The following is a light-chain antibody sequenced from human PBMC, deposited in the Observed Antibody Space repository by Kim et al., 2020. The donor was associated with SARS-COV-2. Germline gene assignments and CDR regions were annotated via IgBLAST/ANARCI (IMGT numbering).Light chain of an antibody. CDR1: SGHSTYA. J-gene: IGLJ3*02. V-gene: IGLV4-69*01. Sequence: QLVVTQSPSASASLGPSVKLTCTLSSGHSTYAIAWHQQQPEKGPRYLMKVESDGSLTKGDGVPDRFSGSSSGAERYLSISSLQPEDEADYYCQTWDTGIRVFGGGTKLTVL. CDR3: QTWDTGIRV. CDR2: VESDGSL.